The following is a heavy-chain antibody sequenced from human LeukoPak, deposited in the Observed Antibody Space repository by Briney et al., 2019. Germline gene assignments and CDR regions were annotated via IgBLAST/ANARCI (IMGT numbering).Heavy chain of an antibody. CDR2: ISAYNGNT. D-gene: IGHD6-19*01. CDR1: GYTFTSYG. Sequence: GASVKVSCKASGYTFTSYGFTWVRQAPGQGLEWMGWISAYNGNTNYAQKLQGRVTMTTDTSTSTAYMELRSLRSDDTAVYYCARSDSSGRYGGYYYYYMDVWGKGTTVAVS. CDR3: ARSDSSGRYGGYYYYYMDV. J-gene: IGHJ6*03. V-gene: IGHV1-18*01.